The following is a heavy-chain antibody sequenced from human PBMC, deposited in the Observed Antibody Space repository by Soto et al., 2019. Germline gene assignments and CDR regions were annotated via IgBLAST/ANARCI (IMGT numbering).Heavy chain of an antibody. CDR3: ARDRQQLVRGNYYYYGMDV. J-gene: IGHJ6*02. D-gene: IGHD6-13*01. Sequence: PSETLSLTCTVSGGSISSYYWSWIRQPAGKGLEWIGRIYTSGSTNYNPSLKSRVTMSVDTSKNQFSLKLSSVTAADTAVYYCARDRQQLVRGNYYYYGMDVWGQGTTVTVSS. V-gene: IGHV4-4*07. CDR2: IYTSGST. CDR1: GGSISSYY.